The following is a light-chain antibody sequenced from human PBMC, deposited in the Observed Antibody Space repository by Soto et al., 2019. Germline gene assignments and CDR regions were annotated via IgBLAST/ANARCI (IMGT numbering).Light chain of an antibody. Sequence: QSALTQPASVSGSPGQSITISCTGTSSDIGAYNYVSWYQQYPGKAPKLMIYDVSYRPSGVSNRFSGSKSGNTASLTISGLQAEDEADYYCSSYTSTSTLDVVFGGGTKRTVL. V-gene: IGLV2-14*01. CDR1: SSDIGAYNY. J-gene: IGLJ2*01. CDR3: SSYTSTSTLDVV. CDR2: DVS.